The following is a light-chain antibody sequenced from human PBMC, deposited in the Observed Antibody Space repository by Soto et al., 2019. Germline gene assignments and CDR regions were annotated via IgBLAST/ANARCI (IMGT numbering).Light chain of an antibody. CDR1: QSVSSSY. CDR3: QQYDDWPET. V-gene: IGKV3-15*01. J-gene: IGKJ1*01. CDR2: GAS. Sequence: EIVLTQSPGTLSLSPGEIATLSCRASQSVSSSYLAWYQQKPGQAPRLLIYGASTRATDMPGTFSGRGSGTEFILTISSLQSEDFAVYYCQQYDDWPETFGQGTKVDI.